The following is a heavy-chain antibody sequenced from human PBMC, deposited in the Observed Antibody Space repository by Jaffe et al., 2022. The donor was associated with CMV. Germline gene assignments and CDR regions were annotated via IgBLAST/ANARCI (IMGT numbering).Heavy chain of an antibody. Sequence: EVQLVESGGGLVQPGGSLRLSCAASGFTFSDHYMDWVRQAPGKGLEWVGRTRNKANSYTTEYAASVKGRFTISRDDSKNSLYLQMNSLKTEDTAVYYCARVKWERLGAFDIWGQGTMVTVSS. CDR2: TRNKANSYTT. V-gene: IGHV3-72*01. D-gene: IGHD1-26*01. J-gene: IGHJ3*02. CDR3: ARVKWERLGAFDI. CDR1: GFTFSDHY.